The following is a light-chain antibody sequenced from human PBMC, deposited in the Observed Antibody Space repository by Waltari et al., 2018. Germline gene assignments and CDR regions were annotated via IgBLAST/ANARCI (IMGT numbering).Light chain of an antibody. CDR2: GNS. CDR1: SPNIGAGYD. CDR3: QSYDSSLSGSV. Sequence: QSGLTQPPSVSGAPAQRVTISCPGSSPNIGAGYDVHWYQLLPGTAPKLLIYGNSNRPSGVPDRFSGSKSGTSASLAITGLQAEDEAGYYCQSYDSSLSGSVFGGGTKLTVL. J-gene: IGLJ2*01. V-gene: IGLV1-40*01.